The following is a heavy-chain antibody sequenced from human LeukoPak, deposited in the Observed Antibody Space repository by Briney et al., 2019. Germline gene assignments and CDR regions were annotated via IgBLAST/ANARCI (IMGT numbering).Heavy chain of an antibody. CDR1: GGSIRSFY. J-gene: IGHJ4*02. CDR3: ASHSYSANYYRSH. D-gene: IGHD4/OR15-4a*01. CDR2: VFYSGTT. V-gene: IGHV4-59*01. Sequence: PSGTLSLTCSVSGGSIRSFYWTWIRQPPGKGLEWIGYVFYSGTTNYNPSLKSRVTMSVDTSKSQFSLNLSSVTAADTAVYYCASHSYSANYYRSHWGQGTLVIVSS.